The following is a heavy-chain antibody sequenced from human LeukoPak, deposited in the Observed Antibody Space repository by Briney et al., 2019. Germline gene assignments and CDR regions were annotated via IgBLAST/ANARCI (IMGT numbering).Heavy chain of an antibody. D-gene: IGHD6-13*01. Sequence: SETLSLTCTVSGGSISSYYWSWIRQPPGKGLERIGYIYYSGSTNYNPSLKSRVTISVDTSKNQFSLKLSSVTAADTAVYYCARDVAAAGNNWFDPWGQGTLVTVSS. J-gene: IGHJ5*02. CDR3: ARDVAAAGNNWFDP. CDR2: IYYSGST. V-gene: IGHV4-59*01. CDR1: GGSISSYY.